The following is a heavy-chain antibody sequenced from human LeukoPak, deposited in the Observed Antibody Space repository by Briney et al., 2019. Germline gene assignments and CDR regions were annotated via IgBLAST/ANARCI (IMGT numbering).Heavy chain of an antibody. V-gene: IGHV3-7*01. J-gene: IGHJ4*02. CDR2: IKQDESEK. Sequence: PGGSLRLSCAASGFTFSNYWMTWVRQAPGKGLEWVANIKQDESEKYYVDSVKGRFTVSRDNSKNSVYLQMNSLRVEDTAVYYCARDGFVGAADYWGQGTLVTVSS. D-gene: IGHD6-13*01. CDR1: GFTFSNYW. CDR3: ARDGFVGAADY.